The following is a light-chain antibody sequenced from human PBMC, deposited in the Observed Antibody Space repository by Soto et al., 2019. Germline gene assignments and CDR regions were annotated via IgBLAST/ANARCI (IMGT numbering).Light chain of an antibody. CDR1: SSDVGGYNF. J-gene: IGLJ1*01. Sequence: QSALTQPASVSGSPGQSISISCTGTSSDVGGYNFVSWYQQYPGKAPKLMIHDVTSRPSGVSNRFSGSKSGTTASLTISGLQAEDEADYYCCSYASSTSDVFGTGTKVTVL. CDR3: CSYASSTSDV. CDR2: DVT. V-gene: IGLV2-14*01.